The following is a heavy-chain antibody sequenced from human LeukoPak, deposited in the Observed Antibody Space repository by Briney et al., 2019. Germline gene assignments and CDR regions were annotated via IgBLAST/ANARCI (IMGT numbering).Heavy chain of an antibody. CDR1: GYTFTSYY. V-gene: IGHV1-46*01. CDR2: INPSGGST. D-gene: IGHD4-17*01. Sequence: ASVKVSCKVSGYTFTSYYMHWVRQAPGQGLEWMGIINPSGGSTSYAQKFQGRVTMTRDTSTSTVYMELSSLGSEDTAVYYCAREAAWTTVVTPGLDYWGQGTLVTVSS. J-gene: IGHJ4*02. CDR3: AREAAWTTVVTPGLDY.